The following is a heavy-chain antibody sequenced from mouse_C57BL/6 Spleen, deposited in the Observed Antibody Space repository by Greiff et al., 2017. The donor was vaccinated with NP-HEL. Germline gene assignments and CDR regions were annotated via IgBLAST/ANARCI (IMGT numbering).Heavy chain of an antibody. J-gene: IGHJ4*01. V-gene: IGHV5-17*01. CDR2: ISSGSSTI. Sequence: DVQLVESGGGLVKPGGSLKLSCAASGFTFSDYGMHWVRQAPEKGLEWVAYISSGSSTIYYTDTVKGRFTISRDNAKNTLFLQMTSLRSEDTAMYYCARGRGYAMDYWGQGTSVTVSS. CDR3: ARGRGYAMDY. CDR1: GFTFSDYG.